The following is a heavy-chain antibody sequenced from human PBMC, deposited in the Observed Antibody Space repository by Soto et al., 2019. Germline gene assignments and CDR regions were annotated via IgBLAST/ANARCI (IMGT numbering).Heavy chain of an antibody. CDR1: GHTLTEFS. J-gene: IGHJ4*02. D-gene: IGHD1-1*01. CDR2: FDPEDGEL. CDR3: AAGGTRWLHTPFDY. Sequence: HVHLVQSGAEVKKPGASVKVSCKVSGHTLTEFSMHWVRQAPGKGLEWMGGFDPEDGELVYAQKFQDRVTMTEDTSTDSAYMELSFLKSEDTAVYYCAAGGTRWLHTPFDYWGQGTLVTVSS. V-gene: IGHV1-24*01.